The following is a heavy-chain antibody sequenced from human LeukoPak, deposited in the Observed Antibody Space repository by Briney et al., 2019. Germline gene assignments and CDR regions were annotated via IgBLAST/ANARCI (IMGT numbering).Heavy chain of an antibody. V-gene: IGHV3-23*01. J-gene: IGHJ4*02. D-gene: IGHD3-10*01. CDR1: GFTFSDHY. CDR3: AKLVTYYYGSGSYIDY. Sequence: PGGSLRLSCAASGFTFSDHYMDWVRQAPGKGLEWVSAISGSGGSTYYADSVKGRFTISRDNSKNTLYLQMNSLRAEDTAVYYCAKLVTYYYGSGSYIDYWGQGTLVTVSS. CDR2: ISGSGGST.